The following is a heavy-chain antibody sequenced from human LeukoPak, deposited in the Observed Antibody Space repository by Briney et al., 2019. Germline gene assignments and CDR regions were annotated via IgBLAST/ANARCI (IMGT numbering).Heavy chain of an antibody. Sequence: PGGSLRLSCAASGFTFSDFGMTWVRQAPGKGLEWVSYISSSSLSIYYADSVKGRFTISRENARNSLYLQMNSLRAEDTAMYYCARDATPTQLWFRGSFDYWGLGALVTVAS. D-gene: IGHD5-18*01. CDR3: ARDATPTQLWFRGSFDY. J-gene: IGHJ4*02. V-gene: IGHV3-48*01. CDR1: GFTFSDFG. CDR2: ISSSSLSI.